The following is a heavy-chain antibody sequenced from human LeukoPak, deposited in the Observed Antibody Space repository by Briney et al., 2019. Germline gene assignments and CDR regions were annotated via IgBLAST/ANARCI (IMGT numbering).Heavy chain of an antibody. CDR2: INHSGST. Sequence: SETLSLTCAVYGGSFSGYYWSWIRQPPGKGLEWIGEINHSGSTNYHPSLKSRVTISVDTSKNQFSLKLSSVTAADTAVYYCARGLAVAGRYYYYGMDVWGKETTVTVSS. J-gene: IGHJ6*04. V-gene: IGHV4-34*01. D-gene: IGHD6-19*01. CDR1: GGSFSGYY. CDR3: ARGLAVAGRYYYYGMDV.